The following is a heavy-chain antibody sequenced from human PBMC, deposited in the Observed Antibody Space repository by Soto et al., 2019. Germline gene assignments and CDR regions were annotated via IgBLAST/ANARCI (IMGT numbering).Heavy chain of an antibody. CDR3: ARGRYDFWSGYHPDYYYGMDV. D-gene: IGHD3-3*01. CDR2: TYYRSKWYN. Sequence: PSQTLSLTCAISGDSVSSNSAAWNWIRQSPSRGLEWLGRTYYRSKWYNDYAVSVKSRITINPDTSKNQFSLQLNSVTPEDTAVYYCARGRYDFWSGYHPDYYYGMDVWGQGTTVTVSS. V-gene: IGHV6-1*01. CDR1: GDSVSSNSAA. J-gene: IGHJ6*02.